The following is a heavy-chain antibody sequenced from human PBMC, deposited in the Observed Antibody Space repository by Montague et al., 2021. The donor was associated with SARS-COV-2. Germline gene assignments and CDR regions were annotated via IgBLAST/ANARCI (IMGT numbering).Heavy chain of an antibody. CDR1: GGSISSSTYY. V-gene: IGHV4-39*01. Sequence: SETLSLTCTVSGGSISSSTYYWAWTRQPPGKGLEWIGSMYYRGSTYYNPSLKSRVFISVDTTKKQLSLTLTSVTAADTAVYYCATQEDPSGWIPGPFDFWGQGTLVSVSS. D-gene: IGHD6-19*01. CDR3: ATQEDPSGWIPGPFDF. J-gene: IGHJ4*02. CDR2: MYYRGST.